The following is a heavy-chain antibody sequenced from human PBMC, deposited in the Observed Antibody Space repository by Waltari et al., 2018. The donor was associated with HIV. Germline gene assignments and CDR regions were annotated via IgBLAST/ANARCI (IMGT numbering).Heavy chain of an antibody. CDR3: AKSMRDLRPSAFDV. V-gene: IGHV3-23*01. Sequence: EVQLLESGGGLVQPGGSLRLSCTASGFNFRNFAMSWVRQAPGKGLEWVSALSGSGSTRSCADYVKGRFTISRDFSNNTLFLQMNNLRAEDTAVYFCAKSMRDLRPSAFDVWGQGTMVAISS. CDR2: LSGSGSTR. CDR1: GFNFRNFA. J-gene: IGHJ3*01. D-gene: IGHD2-8*01.